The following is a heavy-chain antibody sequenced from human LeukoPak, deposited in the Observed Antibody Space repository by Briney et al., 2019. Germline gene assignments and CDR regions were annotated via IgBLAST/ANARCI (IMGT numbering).Heavy chain of an antibody. CDR2: INQDGSEK. Sequence: PGGSLRLSCVASGFTFRNYWMIWVRQAPGKGLEWVANINQDGSEKNYVDSVKGRFTISGDNAQNSLYLQVNSLRDEDTAVYYCTTYWNSGNHVFDYWGQGTLVAVSS. CDR3: TTYWNSGNHVFDY. J-gene: IGHJ4*02. V-gene: IGHV3-7*01. D-gene: IGHD3-10*01. CDR1: GFTFRNYW.